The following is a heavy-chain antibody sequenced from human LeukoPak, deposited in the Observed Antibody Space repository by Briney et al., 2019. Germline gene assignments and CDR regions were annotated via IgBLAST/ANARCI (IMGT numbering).Heavy chain of an antibody. D-gene: IGHD3-16*01. J-gene: IGHJ4*02. CDR1: GFTFSNAW. Sequence: PGGSLRLSCAASGFTFSNAWMSWVRQAPGKGLEWVATIKYDGSETYYVDSVRGRFSISRDNAKNSLYLQMNSLRAEDTAVYYCARDSTLSNYWGQGTLVTVSS. V-gene: IGHV3-7*04. CDR2: IKYDGSET. CDR3: ARDSTLSNY.